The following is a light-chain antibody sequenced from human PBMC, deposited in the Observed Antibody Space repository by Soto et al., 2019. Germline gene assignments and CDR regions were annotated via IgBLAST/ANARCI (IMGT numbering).Light chain of an antibody. V-gene: IGLV1-47*01. Sequence: QSVLTQPPSASGTPGQRVIISCSGSRSNIERNYVYWYQQLPGMAPKLLIHRKHQRPSGVPDRFSGSKSGTSASLAISGLRSEDEADYYCAAWDDSLSGPMFGGGTQLTVL. CDR2: RKH. J-gene: IGLJ7*01. CDR1: RSNIERNY. CDR3: AAWDDSLSGPM.